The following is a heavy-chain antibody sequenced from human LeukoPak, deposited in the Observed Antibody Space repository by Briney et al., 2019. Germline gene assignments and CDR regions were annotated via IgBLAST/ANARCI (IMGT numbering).Heavy chain of an antibody. V-gene: IGHV5-51*01. CDR1: GYSFTSYW. D-gene: IGHD6-13*01. CDR3: ARDTFPNGSSPNWFDP. J-gene: IGHJ5*02. Sequence: GESLKISCKGSGYSFTSYWIGWVRQMLGKGLEWMGIIYPGDSDTRYSPSFQGQVTISADKSISTAYLQWSSLKASDTAMYYCARDTFPNGSSPNWFDPRGQGTLVTVSS. CDR2: IYPGDSDT.